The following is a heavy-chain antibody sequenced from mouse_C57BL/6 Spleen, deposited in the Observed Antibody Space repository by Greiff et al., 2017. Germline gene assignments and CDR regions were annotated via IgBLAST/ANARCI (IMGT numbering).Heavy chain of an antibody. CDR3: ARGGLTGTAGDY. V-gene: IGHV1-80*01. J-gene: IGHJ2*01. CDR2: IYPGDGDT. Sequence: QVQLKESGAELVKPGASVKISCKASGYAFSSYWMNWVKQRPGKGLEWIGQIYPGDGDTNYNGKFKGKATLTADKSSSTAYMQLSSLTSEDSAVYFCARGGLTGTAGDYWGQGTTLTVSS. CDR1: GYAFSSYW. D-gene: IGHD4-1*01.